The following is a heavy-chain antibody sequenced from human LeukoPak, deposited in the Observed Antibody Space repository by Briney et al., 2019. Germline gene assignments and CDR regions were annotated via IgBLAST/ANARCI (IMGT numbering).Heavy chain of an antibody. CDR1: GYIFTSYG. D-gene: IGHD5-18*01. CDR2: ISAYNGNT. J-gene: IGHJ4*02. V-gene: IGHV1-18*01. Sequence: ASVKVSCKASGYIFTSYGISWVRQAPGQGLEWMGWISAYNGNTNYAQKLQGRVTMTTDTSTSTAYMELRSLRSDDTAVYYCARDRALGTAMVNDYWGQGTLVTVSS. CDR3: ARDRALGTAMVNDY.